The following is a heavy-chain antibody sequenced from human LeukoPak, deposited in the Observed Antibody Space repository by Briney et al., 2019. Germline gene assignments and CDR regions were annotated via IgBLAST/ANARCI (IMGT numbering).Heavy chain of an antibody. CDR3: ARDELSAAAAGIPGY. CDR1: GYTFTGYY. J-gene: IGHJ4*02. D-gene: IGHD6-13*01. CDR2: INSNSGGT. V-gene: IGHV1-2*02. Sequence: ASVKVSCKASGYTFTGYYMHWVRQAPGQGLEWMGWINSNSGGTNYAQKFQGRVTMTRDTSISTAYMELSRLRSDDTAVYYCARDELSAAAAGIPGYWGQGTLVTVSS.